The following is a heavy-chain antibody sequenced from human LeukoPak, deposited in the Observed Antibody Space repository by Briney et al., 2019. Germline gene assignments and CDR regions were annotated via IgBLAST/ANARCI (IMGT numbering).Heavy chain of an antibody. J-gene: IGHJ4*02. CDR1: GGSFSGYY. V-gene: IGHV4-34*01. CDR3: ARGRAARTGVFDY. CDR2: INHSGST. D-gene: IGHD6-6*01. Sequence: SETLSLTCAVYGGSFSGYYWSWIRQPPGKGLEWIGEINHSGSTNYNPSLKSRVTISVDTSKNQFSLKLSSVTAADTAVYYCARGRAARTGVFDYWGQGTLVTVSS.